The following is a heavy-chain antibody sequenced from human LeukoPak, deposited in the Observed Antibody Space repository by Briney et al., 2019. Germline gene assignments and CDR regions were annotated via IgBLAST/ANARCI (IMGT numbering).Heavy chain of an antibody. D-gene: IGHD6-6*01. V-gene: IGHV4-39*01. Sequence: SETLALTCSVSGDSISRSDYYWGWIRQTPGKGLEWIGSIYYSGSTYYNPSLKSRVTTSVDMSKNQFSLNLSSVTAADTAVYYCARHRGSSSLFDYWGQGTLVTVSS. CDR2: IYYSGST. CDR3: ARHRGSSSLFDY. CDR1: GDSISRSDYY. J-gene: IGHJ4*02.